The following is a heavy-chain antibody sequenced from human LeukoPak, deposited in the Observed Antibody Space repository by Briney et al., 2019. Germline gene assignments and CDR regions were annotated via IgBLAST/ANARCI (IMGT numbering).Heavy chain of an antibody. Sequence: SETLSVTCAVTGYSISSGYYWGWIRQPPGKGLEWIGSIYHSGSTYYNPSLKSRVTISVDTSKNQFSLKLSSVTAADTAVYYCARSPYCSSTSCYLFNWFDPWGQGTLVTVSS. J-gene: IGHJ5*02. V-gene: IGHV4-38-2*01. CDR3: ARSPYCSSTSCYLFNWFDP. CDR1: GYSISSGYY. CDR2: IYHSGST. D-gene: IGHD2-2*01.